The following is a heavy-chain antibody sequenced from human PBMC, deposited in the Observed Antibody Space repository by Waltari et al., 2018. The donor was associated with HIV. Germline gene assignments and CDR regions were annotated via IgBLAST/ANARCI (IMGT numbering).Heavy chain of an antibody. J-gene: IGHJ3*02. V-gene: IGHV4-34*01. CDR3: ARGVYGSGAFDI. CDR2: INHSGST. D-gene: IGHD3-10*01. CDR1: GGSFSGYY. Sequence: QVQLQQWGAGLLKPSETLSLTCAVYGGSFSGYYWSWIRQPPGKGLEWIGEINHSGSTNYNPSLKSRVTISVDTSKNQFSLKLSSVTAADTAVYYCARGVYGSGAFDIWGQGTMVTVSS.